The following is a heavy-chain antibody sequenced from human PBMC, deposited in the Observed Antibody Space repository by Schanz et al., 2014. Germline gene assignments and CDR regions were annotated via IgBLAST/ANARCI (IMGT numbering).Heavy chain of an antibody. J-gene: IGHJ4*02. D-gene: IGHD3-9*01. CDR1: GFIFSSYG. V-gene: IGHV3-33*03. CDR2: IWYDGSNK. CDR3: AKQIHYDILTVTRN. Sequence: QVQLVESGGGVVQPGRSLRLSCAASGFIFSSYGLHWVRQAPGKGLEWVAFIWYDGSNKYYADSVKGRFTISRDNAKKTLSLQMISLRAEDTAVYYCAKQIHYDILTVTRNWGQGTLVTVSS.